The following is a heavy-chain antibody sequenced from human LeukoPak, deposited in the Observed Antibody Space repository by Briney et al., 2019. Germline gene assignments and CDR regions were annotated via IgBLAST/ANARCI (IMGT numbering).Heavy chain of an antibody. Sequence: ASVKVSCKASGYTFTSYGISWVRQAPGQGLEWMGWINPNSGGTNYAQKFQGRVTMTRDTSISTAYMELSRLRSDDTAVYYCARAQPSSIAALSFDYWGQGTLVTVSS. V-gene: IGHV1-2*02. CDR1: GYTFTSYG. J-gene: IGHJ4*02. D-gene: IGHD6-6*01. CDR2: INPNSGGT. CDR3: ARAQPSSIAALSFDY.